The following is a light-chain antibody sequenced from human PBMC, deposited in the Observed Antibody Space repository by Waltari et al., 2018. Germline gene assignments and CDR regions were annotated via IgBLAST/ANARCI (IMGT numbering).Light chain of an antibody. CDR3: QKYVSLPAT. CDR2: DAS. Sequence: EIVLTQSPGTLSLSPGERATLSCRASQSVGRSLAWYQQKPGPAPRLVIYDASSRATGIPDRFSGSGSGTDFSLTIRRLEPEDFAVYYCQKYVSLPATFGQGTKVEIK. CDR1: QSVGRS. V-gene: IGKV3-20*01. J-gene: IGKJ1*01.